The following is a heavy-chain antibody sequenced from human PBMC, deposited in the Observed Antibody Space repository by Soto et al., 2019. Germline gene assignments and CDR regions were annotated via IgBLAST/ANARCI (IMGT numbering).Heavy chain of an antibody. J-gene: IGHJ4*02. CDR3: ARYRDGYNLNPIDQ. Sequence: QVQLQVSGPGLVKPSATLSLSCTVSTGSTNSFYWSWIRQPPGKGLQWLGYFFYTGGTNHNPSLKSRVTISLDMSSNQFSLRVSCVTAADTAIYYCARYRDGYNLNPIDQWGQGLLVTVSS. CDR1: TGSTNSFY. D-gene: IGHD5-12*01. CDR2: FFYTGGT. V-gene: IGHV4-59*01.